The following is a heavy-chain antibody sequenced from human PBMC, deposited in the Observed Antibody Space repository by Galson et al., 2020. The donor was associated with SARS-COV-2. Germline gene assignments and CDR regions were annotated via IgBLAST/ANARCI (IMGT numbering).Heavy chain of an antibody. CDR3: ARVYKWVLRSGSERNVAQNDY. D-gene: IGHD1-26*01. J-gene: IGHJ4*02. CDR1: GYTFTDFF. Sequence: ASVKVSCKATGYTFTDFFIHWVRQAPGQGPEWVGWIKPNSGDTKYAQKFQGRVTLTRDTSISTVYMELSGLTSDDTAMYYCARVYKWVLRSGSERNVAQNDYWGQGTLVTVSS. V-gene: IGHV1-2*02. CDR2: IKPNSGDT.